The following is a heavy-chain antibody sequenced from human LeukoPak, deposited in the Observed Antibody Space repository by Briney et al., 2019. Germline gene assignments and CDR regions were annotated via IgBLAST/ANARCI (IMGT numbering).Heavy chain of an antibody. V-gene: IGHV1-69*05. D-gene: IGHD6-13*01. CDR1: GGTFSSYA. Sequence: SSVKVSCKASGGTFSSYAISWVRQAPGQGLQWMGGIIPIFGTTKYAQKFQGRVTITTDESTSTAYMELSSLRSEDTAVYYCARGACSSPGYYYYYYMDVWGKGTTVTVSS. CDR2: IIPIFGTT. J-gene: IGHJ6*03. CDR3: ARGACSSPGYYYYYYMDV.